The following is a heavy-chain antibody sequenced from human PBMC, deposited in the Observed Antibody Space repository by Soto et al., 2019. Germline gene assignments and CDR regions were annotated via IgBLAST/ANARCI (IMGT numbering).Heavy chain of an antibody. CDR1: GYTFTSYD. Sequence: QVQLVQSGAEVKKPGASVKVSCKASGYTFTSYDINWVRQATGQGLEWMGWINPNSGNTDYAQKFQGRVTMTRNTSISTAYMELSSLRSEDTAVYYCAMGLYGSGSYYVDYWGQGTLGTVSS. J-gene: IGHJ4*02. D-gene: IGHD3-10*01. V-gene: IGHV1-8*01. CDR2: INPNSGNT. CDR3: AMGLYGSGSYYVDY.